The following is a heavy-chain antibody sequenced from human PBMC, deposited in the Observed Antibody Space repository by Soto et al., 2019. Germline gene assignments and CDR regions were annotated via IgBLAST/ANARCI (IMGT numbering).Heavy chain of an antibody. Sequence: QVQLVQSGAEVKKPGASVNVSCKASGYTFISYGISWVRQAPGQGLEWMGWISGYTSNTHYAQKFQGRVTMTTDTSRSTAYMELRSLRSDDTAVYYCARSLRYYDSSAYYLNWGQGTLVTVSS. D-gene: IGHD3-22*01. J-gene: IGHJ4*02. V-gene: IGHV1-18*01. CDR2: ISGYTSNT. CDR1: GYTFISYG. CDR3: ARSLRYYDSSAYYLN.